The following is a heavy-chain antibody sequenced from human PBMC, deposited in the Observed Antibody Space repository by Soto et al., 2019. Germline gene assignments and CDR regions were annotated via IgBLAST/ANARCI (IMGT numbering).Heavy chain of an antibody. Sequence: QVQLVQSGAEVKKPGASVKVSCKVSGYTLTELSMHWVRQAPGKGLEWMGGFDPEDGETIYAQKFQGRVTMTEDTSTDTAYMELSSLRSEDTAVYYCATDCISTSCYDRGGYNWFDPWGQGTLVTVSS. CDR3: ATDCISTSCYDRGGYNWFDP. CDR1: GYTLTELS. D-gene: IGHD2-2*01. CDR2: FDPEDGET. V-gene: IGHV1-24*01. J-gene: IGHJ5*02.